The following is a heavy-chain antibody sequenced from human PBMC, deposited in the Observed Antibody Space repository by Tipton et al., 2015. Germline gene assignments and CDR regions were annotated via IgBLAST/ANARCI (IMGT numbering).Heavy chain of an antibody. CDR3: ARDLEHGMDV. Sequence: TLSLTCAVYGGSFSGYSWSWIRQPPGKGLEWIGEINHSGRTNYNPSLKSRVITSVDTSKNQFSLRLSSVTAADTAVYYCARDLEHGMDVWGQGTTVTVSS. D-gene: IGHD5-24*01. CDR2: INHSGRT. CDR1: GGSFSGYS. V-gene: IGHV4-34*01. J-gene: IGHJ6*02.